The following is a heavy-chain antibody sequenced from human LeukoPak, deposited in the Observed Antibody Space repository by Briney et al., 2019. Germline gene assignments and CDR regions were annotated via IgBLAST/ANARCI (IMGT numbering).Heavy chain of an antibody. CDR2: ISGSGGST. D-gene: IGHD3-10*01. V-gene: IGHV3-23*01. CDR1: GFTFSSYA. CDR3: AKEWYYYGSGSYGDFQH. J-gene: IGHJ1*01. Sequence: GGSLRLSCAASGFTFSSYAMSWVRQAPGKGLEWVSAISGSGGSTYYADSVRGRFTISRDNSKNTLYLEMNSLRVEDTAVYYCAKEWYYYGSGSYGDFQHWGQGTLVTVSS.